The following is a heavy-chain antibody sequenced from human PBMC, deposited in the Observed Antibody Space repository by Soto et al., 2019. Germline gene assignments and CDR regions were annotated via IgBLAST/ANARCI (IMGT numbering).Heavy chain of an antibody. J-gene: IGHJ4*02. D-gene: IGHD6-19*01. V-gene: IGHV4-39*01. Sequence: QLQLQESGPGLVKASETQSLTCTVTGGTISRSEYNWGWIRQPPGKGLEWIGSIYYSGNTYYNPSLKSRVTISVDTSKNQFSLKLSSVTAADTAVYYCARHRQWLLLPDYWGQGTLVTVSS. CDR1: GGTISRSEYN. CDR3: ARHRQWLLLPDY. CDR2: IYYSGNT.